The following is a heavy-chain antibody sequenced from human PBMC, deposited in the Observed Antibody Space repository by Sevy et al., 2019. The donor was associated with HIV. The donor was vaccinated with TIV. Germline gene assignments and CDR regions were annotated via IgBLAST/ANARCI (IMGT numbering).Heavy chain of an antibody. CDR3: AKGTVPH. J-gene: IGHJ4*02. Sequence: GGSLRLSCEASGFIFSSYSMNWIRQIPGKGLEWMSYISPSGSTIYYADSGKGRFTISRDSAKNSVYLQMSNLRTEDTVLYYCAKGTVPHWGQGTLVTVSS. CDR1: GFIFSSYS. V-gene: IGHV3-48*01. CDR2: ISPSGSTI. D-gene: IGHD4-17*01.